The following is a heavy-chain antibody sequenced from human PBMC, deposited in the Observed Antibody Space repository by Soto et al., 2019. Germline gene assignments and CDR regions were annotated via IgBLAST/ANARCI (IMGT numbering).Heavy chain of an antibody. Sequence: ASVKVSCKASGYTFTSYGISWVRQAPGQGLEWMGWISAYNGNTNYAQKLQGRVTMTTDTSTSTAYMELRSLRSDDTAVYYCARRGVDYDILTGYSLYYYDYWGQGTLVTVSS. D-gene: IGHD3-9*01. CDR3: ARRGVDYDILTGYSLYYYDY. J-gene: IGHJ4*02. V-gene: IGHV1-18*01. CDR2: ISAYNGNT. CDR1: GYTFTSYG.